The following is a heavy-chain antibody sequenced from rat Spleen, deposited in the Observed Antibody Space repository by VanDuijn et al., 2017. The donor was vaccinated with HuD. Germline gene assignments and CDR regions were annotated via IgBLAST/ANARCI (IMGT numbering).Heavy chain of an antibody. D-gene: IGHD1-7*01. CDR3: ARGHTMGMDYFDY. V-gene: IGHV5-25*01. Sequence: EVQLVESGGGLVQPGRSLKLSCAASGFTFSDYYMAWVRQAPTKGLEWVASISIGGGNSNYRDSVKGRFTVSRDNAKSTLYLQMNSLRSEDTATYYCARGHTMGMDYFDYWGQGVMVTVSS. CDR2: ISIGGGNS. CDR1: GFTFSDYY. J-gene: IGHJ2*01.